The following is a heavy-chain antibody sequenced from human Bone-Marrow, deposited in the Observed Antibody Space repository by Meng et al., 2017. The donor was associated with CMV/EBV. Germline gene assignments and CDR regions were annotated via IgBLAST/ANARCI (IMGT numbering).Heavy chain of an antibody. J-gene: IGHJ4*02. V-gene: IGHV4-31*03. CDR2: IYYSGST. D-gene: IGHD3-22*01. Sequence: SETLSLTCTVSGGSISSGGYYWSWIRQHPGKGLEWIGYIYYSGSTYYNPSLKSRVTISVDTSKNQFSLKLSSETAADTAVYYCARNYYDSSGYTPPDYWGQGTLVTVSS. CDR1: GGSISSGGYY. CDR3: ARNYYDSSGYTPPDY.